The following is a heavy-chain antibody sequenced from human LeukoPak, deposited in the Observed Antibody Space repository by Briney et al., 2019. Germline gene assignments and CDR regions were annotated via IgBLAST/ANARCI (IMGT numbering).Heavy chain of an antibody. CDR2: IYTTGST. J-gene: IGHJ4*02. Sequence: SQTLSLTCTVSGGSISSGSYCWSWIRQPAGKGLEWIGRIYTTGSTNYNPSLKSRVTISVDTSKNQFSLKLSSVTAADTAVYYCARGDSSSWLYYFDYWGQGTLVTVSS. V-gene: IGHV4-61*02. CDR3: ARGDSSSWLYYFDY. CDR1: GGSISSGSYC. D-gene: IGHD6-13*01.